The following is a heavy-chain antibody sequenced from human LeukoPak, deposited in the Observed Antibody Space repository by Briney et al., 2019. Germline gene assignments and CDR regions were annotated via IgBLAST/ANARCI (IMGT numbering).Heavy chain of an antibody. J-gene: IGHJ2*01. Sequence: SETLSLTCAVYGGSFSGYYWGWIRQPPGKGLEWIGEINHSGNTNYNPSLKSRVTISVDTSKNQFSLKLSSVTAADTAVYYCTSGVAGTGMSYWYFDLWGRGTLVTVSS. V-gene: IGHV4-34*01. CDR2: INHSGNT. CDR1: GGSFSGYY. CDR3: TSGVAGTGMSYWYFDL. D-gene: IGHD6-19*01.